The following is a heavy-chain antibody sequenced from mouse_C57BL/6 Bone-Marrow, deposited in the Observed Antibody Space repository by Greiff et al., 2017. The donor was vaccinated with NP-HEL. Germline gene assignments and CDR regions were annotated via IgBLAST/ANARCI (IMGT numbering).Heavy chain of an antibody. V-gene: IGHV10-1*01. CDR3: VRHSNLYAMDY. Sequence: EVQWVESGGGLVQPKGSLKLSCAASGFSFNTYAMNWVRQAPGKGLEWVARIRSKSNNYATYYADSVKDRFTISRDDSESMLYLQMNNLKTEDTAMYYCVRHSNLYAMDYWGQGTSVTVSS. CDR1: GFSFNTYA. CDR2: IRSKSNNYAT. D-gene: IGHD2-5*01. J-gene: IGHJ4*01.